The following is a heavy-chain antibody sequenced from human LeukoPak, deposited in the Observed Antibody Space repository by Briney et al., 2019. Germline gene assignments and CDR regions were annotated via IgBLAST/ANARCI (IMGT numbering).Heavy chain of an antibody. CDR2: IIPILGIA. V-gene: IGHV1-69*04. J-gene: IGHJ4*02. Sequence: ASVKVSCKASGGTFSSYAISWVRQAPGQGLEWMGRIIPILGIANYAQKFQGRVTITADKSTSTAYMELSSLRSEDTDVYYCAREEGDGYETDYWGQGTLVTVSS. CDR1: GGTFSSYA. D-gene: IGHD5-12*01. CDR3: AREEGDGYETDY.